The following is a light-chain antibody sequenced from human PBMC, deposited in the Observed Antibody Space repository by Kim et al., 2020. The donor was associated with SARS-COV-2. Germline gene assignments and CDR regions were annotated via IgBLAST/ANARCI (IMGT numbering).Light chain of an antibody. CDR2: WAS. J-gene: IGKJ2*01. V-gene: IGKV4-1*01. CDR3: QQYYSTPYN. Sequence: DIVMTQSPDSLAVSLGERATINRKSSQSVLYSSNNKNYLAWYQQKPGQPPKLLIYWASTRESGVPDRFSGSGSGTDFTLTISSLQAEDVAVYYCQQYYSTPYNFGQGTKLEI. CDR1: QSVLYSSNNKNY.